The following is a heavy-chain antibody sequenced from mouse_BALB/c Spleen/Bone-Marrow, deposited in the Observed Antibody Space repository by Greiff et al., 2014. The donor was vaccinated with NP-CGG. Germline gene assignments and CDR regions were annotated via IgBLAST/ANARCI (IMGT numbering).Heavy chain of an antibody. CDR1: GFTFSDYY. D-gene: IGHD2-3*01. Sequence: DVKLVESGGGLVKPGGSLKLSCAASGFTFSDYYMYWVRQTPEKRLKWVATISDGGGYTSYLDSVKGRLTISRDNAKNNLYLQMSSLKSEDTAMYCCLDGYYSWFAYWGQGTLVTVSA. CDR3: LDGYYSWFAY. J-gene: IGHJ3*01. CDR2: ISDGGGYT. V-gene: IGHV5-4*02.